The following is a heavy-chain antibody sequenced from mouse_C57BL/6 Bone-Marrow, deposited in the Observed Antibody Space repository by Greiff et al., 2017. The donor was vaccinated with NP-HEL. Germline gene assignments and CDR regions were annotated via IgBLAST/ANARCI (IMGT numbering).Heavy chain of an antibody. Sequence: EVQLVESGAELVRPGASVKLSCTASGFNIKDDYMHWVKQRPEQGLEWIGWIDPENGDTEYASKFQGKATITADTSSNTAYLQLSSLTSEDTAVYYCTIPVMSTVVDYWYFDVWGTGTTVTVSS. J-gene: IGHJ1*03. CDR1: GFNIKDDY. CDR2: IDPENGDT. D-gene: IGHD1-1*01. CDR3: TIPVMSTVVDYWYFDV. V-gene: IGHV14-4*01.